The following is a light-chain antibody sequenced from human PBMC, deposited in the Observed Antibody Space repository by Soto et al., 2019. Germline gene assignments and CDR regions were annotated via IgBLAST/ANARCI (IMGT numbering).Light chain of an antibody. Sequence: QSALTQPPSVSGSPGQSVTISCTGTSTDFVGYNRVSWYQQPPGTAPKLMIYEVSKRPSGVPDRLSGSKSGNTVCLTISGLQAAEEADYYCCLNTCENAYGVGSGTKVTV. CDR1: STDFVGYNR. V-gene: IGLV2-18*01. CDR3: CLNTCENAYG. CDR2: EVS. J-gene: IGLJ1*01.